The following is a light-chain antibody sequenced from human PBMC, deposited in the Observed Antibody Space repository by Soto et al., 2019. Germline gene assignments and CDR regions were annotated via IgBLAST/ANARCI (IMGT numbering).Light chain of an antibody. J-gene: IGKJ1*01. CDR1: QSVSSN. CDR3: QQYNNWPPM. Sequence: EIVMTQSPATLSVSPGETATLSCRASQSVSSNLAWYQQKPGQAPRLLIYGASTRATGIPARFSGSGSGTEFTLTISSLQSEDFAVYYCQQYNNWPPMFGQGTKVDIK. V-gene: IGKV3-15*01. CDR2: GAS.